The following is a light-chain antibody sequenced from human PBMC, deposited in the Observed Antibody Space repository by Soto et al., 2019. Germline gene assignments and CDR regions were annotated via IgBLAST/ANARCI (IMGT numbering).Light chain of an antibody. CDR2: GAS. CDR1: QSVRRN. J-gene: IGKJ1*01. Sequence: EIVMTQSPATLSVSPGRTVTLSCRASQSVRRNLAWYQQKPGQAPRLLIYGASTRATGTPARFSGSGSGTEFTLTISRLQSEDFAVYYCHQYANWPPWTFGLGTRVEIK. V-gene: IGKV3-15*01. CDR3: HQYANWPPWT.